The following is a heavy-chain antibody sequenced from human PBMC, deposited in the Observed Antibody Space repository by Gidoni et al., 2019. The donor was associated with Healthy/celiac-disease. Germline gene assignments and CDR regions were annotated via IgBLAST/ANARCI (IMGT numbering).Heavy chain of an antibody. CDR1: GFTFSSYG. Sequence: QVQLVESGGGVVQPGRSLRLSCAASGFTFSSYGMHWVRQAPGKGLGWVAVISYDGSNKYYADSVKGRFTISRDNSKNTLYLQMNSLRAEDTAVYYCAKLGSPGSAFDIWGQGTMVTVSS. V-gene: IGHV3-30*18. CDR3: AKLGSPGSAFDI. D-gene: IGHD1-26*01. CDR2: ISYDGSNK. J-gene: IGHJ3*02.